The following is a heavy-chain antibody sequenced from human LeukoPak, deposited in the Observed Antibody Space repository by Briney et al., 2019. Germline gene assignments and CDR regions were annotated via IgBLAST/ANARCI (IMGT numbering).Heavy chain of an antibody. CDR1: GLTFSSYA. V-gene: IGHV3-23*01. J-gene: IGHJ4*02. Sequence: GGSLRLSCAASGLTFSSYAMSWVRQAPGKGLEWVSAISGSGGTTYYADSVKGRFTISRDNSKNTLYLQMNSLRAEDTAVYYCAKHYFGSGTSHLDCWGQGTLVTVSS. CDR3: AKHYFGSGTSHLDC. CDR2: ISGSGGTT. D-gene: IGHD3-10*01.